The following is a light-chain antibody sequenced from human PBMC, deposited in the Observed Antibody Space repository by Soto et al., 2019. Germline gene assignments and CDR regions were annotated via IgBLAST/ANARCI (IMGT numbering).Light chain of an antibody. Sequence: QSVLTQPASVSGSPGQSITISCTGTSSNVGSYKLVSWYQQPPGKAPKLMIFEVNKRPSGVSNRFSGSKSGNTASLTISGLKVEDEADYYCCSSGGSPTYVFGTGTKVTVL. J-gene: IGLJ1*01. CDR2: EVN. V-gene: IGLV2-23*02. CDR1: SSNVGSYKL. CDR3: CSSGGSPTYV.